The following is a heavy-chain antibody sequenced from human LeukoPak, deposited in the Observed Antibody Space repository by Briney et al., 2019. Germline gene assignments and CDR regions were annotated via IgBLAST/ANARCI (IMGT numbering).Heavy chain of an antibody. CDR2: ISYDGSNK. D-gene: IGHD3-9*01. V-gene: IGHV3-30*01. CDR3: ASGGYFDWLLQLHHFDY. J-gene: IGHJ4*02. Sequence: GGSLRLSCAASGFTFSSYAMHWVRQAPGEGLEWVAVISYDGSNKYYADSVKGRFTISRDNSKNTLYLQMNSLRAEDTAVYYCASGGYFDWLLQLHHFDYWGQGTLVTVSS. CDR1: GFTFSSYA.